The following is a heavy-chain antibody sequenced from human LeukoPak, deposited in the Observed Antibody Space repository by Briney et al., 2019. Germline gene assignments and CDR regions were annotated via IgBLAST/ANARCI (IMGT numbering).Heavy chain of an antibody. Sequence: SETLSLTCTVSGYSISSGYLWGWIRQPPGKGLERIGSIDGSGTSYYNPSLRSRVTISVDTSRNQFSLKMTSVTAADTAVYYCARTTRENIVVVTAIREYYYYYYMDVWGKGTTVTISS. J-gene: IGHJ6*03. D-gene: IGHD2-21*02. V-gene: IGHV4-38-2*02. CDR3: ARTTRENIVVVTAIREYYYYYYMDV. CDR2: IDGSGTS. CDR1: GYSISSGYL.